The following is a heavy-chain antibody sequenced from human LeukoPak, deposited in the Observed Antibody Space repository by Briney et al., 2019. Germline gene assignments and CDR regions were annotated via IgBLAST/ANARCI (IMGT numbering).Heavy chain of an antibody. CDR1: GGSISSGDYY. Sequence: SETLSLTCTVSGGSISSGDYYWSWIRQPPGKGLEWIGYIYYSGSTYYNPPLKSRVTISVDTSKNQFSLKLSSVTAADTAVYYCARDASAAAGMKDAFDIWGQGTMVTVSS. CDR3: ARDASAAAGMKDAFDI. V-gene: IGHV4-30-4*02. D-gene: IGHD6-13*01. CDR2: IYYSGST. J-gene: IGHJ3*02.